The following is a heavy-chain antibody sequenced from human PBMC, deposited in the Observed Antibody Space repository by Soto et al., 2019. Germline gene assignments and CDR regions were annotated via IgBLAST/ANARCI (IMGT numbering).Heavy chain of an antibody. D-gene: IGHD1-1*01. V-gene: IGHV4-59*03. Sequence: QVQLQESGPGLVKPSETLSLTCTVSGGSLSSHYWSWIRQSPGKGLEWIGYIYFTGYTNYNPSLKNRVTLSIDTSKSQFPPSPDSVTPSETAGLFCAALANTTPKVFDYWGQGTLVSVSS. J-gene: IGHJ4*02. CDR3: AALANTTPKVFDY. CDR2: IYFTGYT. CDR1: GGSLSSHY.